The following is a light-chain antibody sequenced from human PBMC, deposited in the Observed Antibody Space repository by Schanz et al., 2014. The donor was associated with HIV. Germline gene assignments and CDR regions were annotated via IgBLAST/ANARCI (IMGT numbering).Light chain of an antibody. V-gene: IGLV2-14*03. CDR2: DVS. J-gene: IGLJ3*02. Sequence: QSVLTQPASVSGSPGQSISISCTGTSGDVGSYNYVSRYQQHPGKAPKLMIYDVSNRPSGVSSRFSGSKSGNTASLTISGLQAEDEADYYCSSYTTSDTLVFGGGTKLTVL. CDR1: SGDVGSYNY. CDR3: SSYTTSDTLV.